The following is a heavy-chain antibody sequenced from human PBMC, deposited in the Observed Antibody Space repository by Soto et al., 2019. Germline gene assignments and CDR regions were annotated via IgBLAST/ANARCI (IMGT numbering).Heavy chain of an antibody. CDR3: ARVTDGAAAGYGMDV. D-gene: IGHD6-13*01. CDR2: MYHSGST. V-gene: IGHV4-30-2*01. Sequence: SETLSLTCAVSGGSISSGGYSWSWIRQPPGKGLEWIGYMYHSGSTYYNPSLKSRVTISIDRSKNQFSLKLSSLRSEDTAVYYCARVTDGAAAGYGMDVWGQGTTVTVSS. CDR1: GGSISSGGYS. J-gene: IGHJ6*02.